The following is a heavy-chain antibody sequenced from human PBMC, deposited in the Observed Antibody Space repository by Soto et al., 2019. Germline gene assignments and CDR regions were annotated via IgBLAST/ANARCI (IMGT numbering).Heavy chain of an antibody. Sequence: SETLSLTCTVSGGSISTSSYYWGWIRQPPGKGLEWIGSIYYSGSTYYNPSLKSQVTISVDTSKNQFSLQLSSVTAADTALYYCARIAAVDPYYYYMDGWGKGTTVTVSS. CDR3: ARIAAVDPYYYYMDG. D-gene: IGHD6-13*01. V-gene: IGHV4-39*01. CDR2: IYYSGST. J-gene: IGHJ6*03. CDR1: GGSISTSSYY.